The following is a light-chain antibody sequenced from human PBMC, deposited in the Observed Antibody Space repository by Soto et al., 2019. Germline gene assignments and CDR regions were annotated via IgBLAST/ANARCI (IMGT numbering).Light chain of an antibody. Sequence: DIQMTQSPSSLSASVGDRVTITCRASQSINTYLNWYQQKPGKAPKLLIYSASGLQRGVPSTFSGSGSGTEFTLTISSLQSADFATYYCQQSYSPPFTFGPGTTVNLK. CDR3: QQSYSPPFT. CDR2: SAS. CDR1: QSINTY. V-gene: IGKV1-39*01. J-gene: IGKJ3*01.